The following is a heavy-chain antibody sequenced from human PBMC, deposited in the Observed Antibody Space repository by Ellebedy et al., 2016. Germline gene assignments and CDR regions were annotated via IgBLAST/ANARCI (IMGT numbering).Heavy chain of an antibody. CDR1: GFNLRNYW. CDR3: ARAADKGTVDH. D-gene: IGHD4-17*01. CDR2: INVDGSQK. V-gene: IGHV3-7*03. J-gene: IGHJ4*02. Sequence: GGSLRLSCEASGFNLRNYWMSWVRQAPGKGLEWVANINVDGSQKYYVDSVVGRFTISRDNAKNSLYLQVNSLRVEDTAIYYCARAADKGTVDHWGQGTLVTVSS.